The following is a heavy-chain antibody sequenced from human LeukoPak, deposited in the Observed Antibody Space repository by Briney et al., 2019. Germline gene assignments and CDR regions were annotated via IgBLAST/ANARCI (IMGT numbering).Heavy chain of an antibody. V-gene: IGHV3-15*01. D-gene: IGHD6-19*01. CDR2: IKSKTDGGTT. J-gene: IGHJ4*02. CDR3: TPSIAVAGSSDY. CDR1: GFTFSNVW. Sequence: PGGSLRLSCAASGFTFSNVWMSWVRQAPGKGLEWVGRIKSKTDGGTTDYAAPVKGRFTISRDDSKNTLNLQMNSLKTEDTAVYYCTPSIAVAGSSDYWGQGTLVTVSS.